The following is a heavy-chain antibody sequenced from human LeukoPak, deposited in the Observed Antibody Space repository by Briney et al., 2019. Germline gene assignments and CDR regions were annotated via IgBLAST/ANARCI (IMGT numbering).Heavy chain of an antibody. Sequence: GGSLRLSCAASGFTFSSYWMHWVRQAPGKGLVWVSRINSDGSSTSYADSVKGRFTISRDNAKNTPYLQMNSLRAEDTAVYYCARGPAYYDFWSGYYWPWGQGTLVTVSS. CDR1: GFTFSSYW. J-gene: IGHJ5*02. D-gene: IGHD3-3*01. V-gene: IGHV3-74*01. CDR3: ARGPAYYDFWSGYYWP. CDR2: INSDGSST.